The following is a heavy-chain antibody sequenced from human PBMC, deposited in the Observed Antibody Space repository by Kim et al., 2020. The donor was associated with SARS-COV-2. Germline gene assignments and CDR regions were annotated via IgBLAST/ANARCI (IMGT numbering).Heavy chain of an antibody. D-gene: IGHD6-19*01. J-gene: IGHJ4*02. Sequence: GGSLRLSCAASGFTFSSYGMHWVRQAPGKGLEWVAVIWYDGSNKYYADSVKGRFTISRDNSKNTLYLQMNSLRAEDTAVYYCARDPTTRSGWFGYWGQGTLVTVSS. V-gene: IGHV3-33*01. CDR1: GFTFSSYG. CDR3: ARDPTTRSGWFGY. CDR2: IWYDGSNK.